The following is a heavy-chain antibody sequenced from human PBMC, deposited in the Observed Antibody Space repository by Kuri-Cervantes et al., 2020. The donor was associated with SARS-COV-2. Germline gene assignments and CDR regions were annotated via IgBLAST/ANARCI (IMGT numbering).Heavy chain of an antibody. CDR2: IIPIFGTA. CDR1: GGTFSSYA. D-gene: IGHD1-1*01. CDR3: ARATGTTGPRAFDI. V-gene: IGHV1-69*06. J-gene: IGHJ3*02. Sequence: PVKVPCKASGGTFSSYAISWVRQAPGQGLEWMGGIIPIFGTANYAQKFQGRVTITADKSTSTAYMELSSLRSEDTAVYYCARATGTTGPRAFDIWGQGTMVTVSS.